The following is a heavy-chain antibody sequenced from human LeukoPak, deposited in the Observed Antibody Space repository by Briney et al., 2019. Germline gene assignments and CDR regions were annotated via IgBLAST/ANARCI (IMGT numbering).Heavy chain of an antibody. J-gene: IGHJ4*02. Sequence: GGSLRLSCAASGFTFSSYWMHWVRQAPGKGLVWVSRIDSDGSSTSYADSVKGRFTISRDNAKNMLFLQMNGLRAEDTAVYYCVRVSKATTDYWGQGTLVTVSS. CDR2: IDSDGSST. CDR3: VRVSKATTDY. CDR1: GFTFSSYW. V-gene: IGHV3-74*01. D-gene: IGHD5-24*01.